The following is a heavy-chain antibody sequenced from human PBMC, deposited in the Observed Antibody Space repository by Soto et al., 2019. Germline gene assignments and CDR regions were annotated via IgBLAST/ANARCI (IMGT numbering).Heavy chain of an antibody. Sequence: GGSLRLSCAASGSTFSSYSMNWVRQAPGKGLEWVSSISSSSSYIYYADSVKGRFTISRDNAKNSLYLQMNSLRAEDTAVYYCARPDYGDAFDIWGQGTMVTVSS. V-gene: IGHV3-21*01. D-gene: IGHD4-17*01. CDR1: GSTFSSYS. CDR2: ISSSSSYI. J-gene: IGHJ3*02. CDR3: ARPDYGDAFDI.